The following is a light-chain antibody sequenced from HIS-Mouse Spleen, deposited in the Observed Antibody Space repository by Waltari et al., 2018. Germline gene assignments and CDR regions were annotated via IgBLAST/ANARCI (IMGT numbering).Light chain of an antibody. CDR2: LGS. V-gene: IGKV2-28*01. CDR1: QSLLHSNGYNY. Sequence: DIVMTQSPLSLPVTPGEPASISCRSSQSLLHSNGYNYLDWYLQKPGQSPQLLIDLGSNRASGVPDRFSGSGSGTEFTLKISRVEAEDVGVYYCMQALQTPWTFGQGTKLEIK. J-gene: IGKJ2*01. CDR3: MQALQTPWT.